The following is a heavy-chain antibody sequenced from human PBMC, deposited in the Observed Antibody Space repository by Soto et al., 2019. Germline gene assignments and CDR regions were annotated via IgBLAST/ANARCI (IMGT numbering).Heavy chain of an antibody. J-gene: IGHJ5*02. CDR1: GFTFSSYA. CDR3: AKYNSRVVHPYNCFDT. Sequence: GGSLRLSCAASGFTFSSYAMSWVRQAPGKGLEWVSAISGSGGSTYYADSVKGRFTISRDNSKNTLYLQMNSLRAEDTAVYYCAKYNSRVVHPYNCFDTWGQGTLVTVSS. D-gene: IGHD3-3*01. CDR2: ISGSGGST. V-gene: IGHV3-23*01.